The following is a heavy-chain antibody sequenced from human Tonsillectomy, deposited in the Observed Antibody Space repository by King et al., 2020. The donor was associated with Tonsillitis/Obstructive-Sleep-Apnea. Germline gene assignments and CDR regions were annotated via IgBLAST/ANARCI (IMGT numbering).Heavy chain of an antibody. D-gene: IGHD3-3*01. J-gene: IGHJ4*02. CDR2: ISSNGGST. V-gene: IGHV3-64D*06. CDR1: GFTFSSYA. Sequence: QLVQSGGGLVQPGGSLRLYCSASGFTFSSYAMHWVRQAPGKGLEYVSAISSNGGSTYYADSVKGRFTISRDNSKNTLYLQMSSLRAEDTAVYYCVKDTTRDFWSGYSNFDYWGQGTLVTVSS. CDR3: VKDTTRDFWSGYSNFDY.